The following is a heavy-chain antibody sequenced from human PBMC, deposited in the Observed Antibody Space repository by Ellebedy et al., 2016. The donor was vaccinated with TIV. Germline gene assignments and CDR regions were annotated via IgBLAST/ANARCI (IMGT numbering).Heavy chain of an antibody. CDR3: ARDYDSIADNSMDV. V-gene: IGHV3-53*01. CDR2: IYSGGST. J-gene: IGHJ6*02. CDR1: GFTVSSNY. D-gene: IGHD6-6*01. Sequence: GESLKISXAASGFTVSSNYMSWVRQAPGKGLEWVSVIYSGGSTYYADSVKGRFTISRDNSKNTLYLQMNSLRAEDTAVYYCARDYDSIADNSMDVWGQGTTVTVSS.